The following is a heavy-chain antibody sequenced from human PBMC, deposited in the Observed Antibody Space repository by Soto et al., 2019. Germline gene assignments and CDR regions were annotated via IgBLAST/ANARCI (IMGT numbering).Heavy chain of an antibody. V-gene: IGHV3-30-3*01. D-gene: IGHD6-6*01. CDR1: GFTFSSYA. Sequence: GGSLRLSCAASGFTFSSYAMHWVRQAPGKGLEWVAVISYDGSNKYYADSVKGRFTISRDNSKNTLYLQMNSLRAEDTAVYYCAREGKAARRPGYYYGMDVWGQGTTVTVSS. CDR3: AREGKAARRPGYYYGMDV. CDR2: ISYDGSNK. J-gene: IGHJ6*02.